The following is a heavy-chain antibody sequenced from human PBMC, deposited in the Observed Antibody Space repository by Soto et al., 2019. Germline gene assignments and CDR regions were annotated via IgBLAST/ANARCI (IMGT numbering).Heavy chain of an antibody. D-gene: IGHD3-10*01. CDR3: ARDRGFYYYGSGSYYGQDP. J-gene: IGHJ5*02. CDR1: GFTFSSYS. CDR2: ISSSSSTI. Sequence: GGSLRLSCAASGFTFSSYSMNWVRQAPGKGLEWVSYISSSSSTIYYADSVKGRFTISRDNAKNSLYLQMNSLRAEDTAVYYCARDRGFYYYGSGSYYGQDPWGQGTPVTVSS. V-gene: IGHV3-48*01.